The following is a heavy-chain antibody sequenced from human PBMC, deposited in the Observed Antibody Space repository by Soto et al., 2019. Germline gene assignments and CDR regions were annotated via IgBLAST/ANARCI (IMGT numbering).Heavy chain of an antibody. D-gene: IGHD2-2*02. CDR1: GGSISSGGYS. CDR2: IYHSGST. J-gene: IGHJ5*02. Sequence: QLQLQESGSGLVKPSQTLSLTCAVSGGSISSGGYSWSWIRQPPGKGLEWIGYIYHSGSTYYNPSRKSRVTISVDRSKNQFSLKLSSVTAADTAVYYCARGALGYCSSTSCYTAWFDPWGQGTLVTVSS. V-gene: IGHV4-30-2*01. CDR3: ARGALGYCSSTSCYTAWFDP.